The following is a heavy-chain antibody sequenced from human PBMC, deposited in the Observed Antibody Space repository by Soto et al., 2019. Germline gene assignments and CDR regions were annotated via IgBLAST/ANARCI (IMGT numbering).Heavy chain of an antibody. V-gene: IGHV3-53*05. D-gene: IGHD2-21*01. Sequence: GGALRLPFAAPGVVDHSNKLVWVRQAPGKGLEWVSLLQSGGSAYYGDSVKGRFTMSRDIAKNTLYLQMNNLRPEDTAVYYCAKTSKLWREFDPWGQGTLVTVSS. CDR3: AKTSKLWREFDP. CDR1: GVVDHSNK. CDR2: LQSGGSA. J-gene: IGHJ5*02.